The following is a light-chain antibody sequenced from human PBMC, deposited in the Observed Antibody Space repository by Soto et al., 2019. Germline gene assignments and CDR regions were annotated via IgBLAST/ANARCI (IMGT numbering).Light chain of an antibody. CDR2: GAS. J-gene: IGKJ4*01. CDR3: QQYGSSTLT. CDR1: QSVSSNY. V-gene: IGKV3-20*01. Sequence: EIVLAQSPGTLSLSPEERATLSCRASQSVSSNYLAWYQQKPGQALRLLIYGASSRATGIPDRFSGSGSGTDFTLTISRLEPEDFAVYYCQQYGSSTLTFGGRTKVDIK.